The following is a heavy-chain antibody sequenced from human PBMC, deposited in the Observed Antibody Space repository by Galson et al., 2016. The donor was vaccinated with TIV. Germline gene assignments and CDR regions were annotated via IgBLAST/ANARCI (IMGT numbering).Heavy chain of an antibody. CDR2: IFPDDSGT. D-gene: IGHD6-13*01. CDR1: GYRFSSYW. Sequence: QSGAEVKKPGESLKISCKGSGYRFSSYWIGWVRQRPGKGLEWLGIIFPDDSGTRYSPSLEGQVTFSADKSIRTAYLQWSSLKASDTAIYYCAREVLVAAAGDSYYYAMDVWGQGTTVTVSS. J-gene: IGHJ6*02. CDR3: AREVLVAAAGDSYYYAMDV. V-gene: IGHV5-51*01.